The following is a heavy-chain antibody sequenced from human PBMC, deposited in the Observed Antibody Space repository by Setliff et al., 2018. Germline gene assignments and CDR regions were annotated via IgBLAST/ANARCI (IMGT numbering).Heavy chain of an antibody. CDR3: ARTYYDILTGYYSSPGYFDY. V-gene: IGHV1-69*10. CDR2: IIPILGIA. J-gene: IGHJ4*02. Sequence: SVKVSCKASRGTFSSYAISWVRQAPGQGLEWMGGIIPILGIANYAQKFQGRVTITADNSTSTAYMELSSLRSEDTAVYYCARTYYDILTGYYSSPGYFDYWGQGTLVTVSS. D-gene: IGHD3-9*01. CDR1: RGTFSSYA.